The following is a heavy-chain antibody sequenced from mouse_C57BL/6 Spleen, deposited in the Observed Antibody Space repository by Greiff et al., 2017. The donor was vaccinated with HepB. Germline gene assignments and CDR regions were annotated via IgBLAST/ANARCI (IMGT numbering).Heavy chain of an antibody. J-gene: IGHJ3*01. V-gene: IGHV5-9-1*02. D-gene: IGHD2-1*01. Sequence: DVMLVESGEGLVKPGGSLKLSCAASGFTFSSYAMSWVRQTPEKRLEWVAYISSGGDYIYYADTVKGRFTISRDNARNTLYLQMSSLKSEDTAMYYCTRFPRGNYPAWFAYWGQGTLVTVSA. CDR2: ISSGGDYI. CDR3: TRFPRGNYPAWFAY. CDR1: GFTFSSYA.